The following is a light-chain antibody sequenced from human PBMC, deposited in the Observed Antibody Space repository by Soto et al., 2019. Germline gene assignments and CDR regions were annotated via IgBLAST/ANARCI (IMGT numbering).Light chain of an antibody. J-gene: IGKJ1*01. CDR3: HQYGYSSWT. CDR1: QSVSSNY. V-gene: IGKV3-20*01. CDR2: ATS. Sequence: EIVLTQSPGTLSLSPGERATLSCRASQSVSSNYLAWYQQKPGQAPRLLIYATSSRATGIPDRFSGSGSGTDFTLAFSRLEPEDFAVYYCHQYGYSSWTFGQGTKVEIK.